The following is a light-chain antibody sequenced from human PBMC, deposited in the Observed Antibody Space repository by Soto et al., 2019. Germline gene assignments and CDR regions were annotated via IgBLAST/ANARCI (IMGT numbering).Light chain of an antibody. J-gene: IGKJ2*01. Sequence: EIAMTQSPATLSVSPGERATLSCRASQSISTELAWYQQIPGQPPRLLIYSASPRATGVPARFTGSGSGSEFTLTISGPQSEDFALYYCQQGHNWPLTFGQGTRLEI. CDR1: QSISTE. V-gene: IGKV3-15*01. CDR3: QQGHNWPLT. CDR2: SAS.